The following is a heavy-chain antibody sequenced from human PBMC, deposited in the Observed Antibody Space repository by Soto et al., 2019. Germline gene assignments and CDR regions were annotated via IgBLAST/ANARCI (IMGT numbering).Heavy chain of an antibody. CDR1: CGSINSGDYY. D-gene: IGHD2-2*01. V-gene: IGHV4-30-4*01. Sequence: SETLSLTCTVSCGSINSGDYYWSWIRQPPGKGLEWIGYIYYSGSTYYNPSLKSRVTISVDTSKNQFSLKLSSVTAADTAVYYCTRTAGYVYQLLFNYWGQGTLVTVS. CDR2: IYYSGST. CDR3: TRTAGYVYQLLFNY. J-gene: IGHJ4*01.